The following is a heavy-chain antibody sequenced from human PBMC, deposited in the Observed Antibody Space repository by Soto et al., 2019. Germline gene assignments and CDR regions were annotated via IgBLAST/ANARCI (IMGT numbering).Heavy chain of an antibody. CDR2: MNPNSGNT. D-gene: IGHD6-19*01. CDR1: GYTFTSYD. V-gene: IGHV1-8*01. J-gene: IGHJ4*02. Sequence: ASVKVSCKASGYTFTSYDINWVRQATGQGPEWMGWMNPNSGNTGYAQKFQGRVTMTRNTSISTAYMELSSLRSEDTAVYYCARGRRQWLAYDYWGQGTLVTVSS. CDR3: ARGRRQWLAYDY.